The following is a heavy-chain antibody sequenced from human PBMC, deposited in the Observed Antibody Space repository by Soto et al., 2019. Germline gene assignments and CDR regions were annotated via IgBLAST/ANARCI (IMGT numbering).Heavy chain of an antibody. D-gene: IGHD3-10*01. V-gene: IGHV3-30-3*01. CDR1: GFTFSSYA. J-gene: IGHJ5*02. Sequence: GGSLRLSCAASGFTFSSYAMHWVRQAPGKGLEWVAVISYDGSNKYYADSVKGRFTISRDNSKNTLYLQMNSLRAEDTAVYYCARDHYYGSGTTRWFDPWGQGTLVTVSS. CDR3: ARDHYYGSGTTRWFDP. CDR2: ISYDGSNK.